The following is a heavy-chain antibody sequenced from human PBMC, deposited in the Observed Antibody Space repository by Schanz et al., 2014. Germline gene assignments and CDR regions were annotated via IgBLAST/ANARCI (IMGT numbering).Heavy chain of an antibody. Sequence: QVQLVESGGGVVQPGRSLRLSCAASGFTFSSYGMHWVRQAPGKGLEWVAVIWYDGNNKFYADSVKGRFIISRDNSKNTLDLQMNSLRDEDTALYYCVREGSSSPDCCYYNGMDVWGQGTTVTVSS. V-gene: IGHV3-33*01. CDR1: GFTFSSYG. CDR2: IWYDGNNK. J-gene: IGHJ6*02. D-gene: IGHD6-6*01. CDR3: VREGSSSPDCCYYNGMDV.